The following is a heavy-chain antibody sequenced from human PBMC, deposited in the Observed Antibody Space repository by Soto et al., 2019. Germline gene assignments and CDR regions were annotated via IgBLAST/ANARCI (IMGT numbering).Heavy chain of an antibody. J-gene: IGHJ6*02. CDR2: IIPIFGIA. Sequence: QVQLVQSGAEVKKPGSSVKVSCKASGGTLLRYTISWVRQAPGQGLEWLGGIIPIFGIANYAQKFQGRVTITADESTGVAYMELSSLRSEDTAVYYCAGGDGEPAMENVWGQGTTVTVSS. CDR1: GGTLLRYT. D-gene: IGHD5-18*01. V-gene: IGHV1-69*01. CDR3: AGGDGEPAMENV.